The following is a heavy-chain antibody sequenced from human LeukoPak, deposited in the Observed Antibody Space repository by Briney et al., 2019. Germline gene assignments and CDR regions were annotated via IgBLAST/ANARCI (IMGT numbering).Heavy chain of an antibody. V-gene: IGHV3-23*01. D-gene: IGHD3-22*01. CDR3: AKDRKYYDSSGYHFFDY. CDR2: ISGSGGST. CDR1: GFTFSSYA. J-gene: IGHJ4*02. Sequence: GGSLRLSCAASGFTFSSYAMSWVRQAPGKGLEWVSAISGSGGSTYYADSVKGRFTISRDNSKNTLYLQMNSLRAEDTAVYYCAKDRKYYDSSGYHFFDYWGQGTLATVSS.